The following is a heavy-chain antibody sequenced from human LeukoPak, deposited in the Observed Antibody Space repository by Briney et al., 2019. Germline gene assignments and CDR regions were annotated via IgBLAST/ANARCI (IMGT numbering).Heavy chain of an antibody. CDR1: GGSISSGSYY. CDR3: AITSSSWDYYYYYMDV. D-gene: IGHD6-13*01. Sequence: SETLSLTCTVSGGSISSGSYYWNWIRQPAGKGLEWIGRIYTSGSTNYNPSLKSRVTMSVDTSKNQFSLKLSSVTAADTAVYYCAITSSSWDYYYYYMDVWGKGTTVTISS. J-gene: IGHJ6*03. CDR2: IYTSGST. V-gene: IGHV4-61*02.